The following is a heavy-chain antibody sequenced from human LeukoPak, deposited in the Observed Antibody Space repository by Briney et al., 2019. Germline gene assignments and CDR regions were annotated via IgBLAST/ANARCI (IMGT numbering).Heavy chain of an antibody. Sequence: GGSLRLSCAASGFTFSSYAMSWVRQAPGKGLEWVSAISGSGGSTYYADSVKGRFTISRDNSKNTLYLQMNSLRAEDTAVYYCAKDYVWGSYPYYFDYWGQGTLATVSS. CDR3: AKDYVWGSYPYYFDY. J-gene: IGHJ4*02. CDR2: ISGSGGST. D-gene: IGHD3-16*01. V-gene: IGHV3-23*01. CDR1: GFTFSSYA.